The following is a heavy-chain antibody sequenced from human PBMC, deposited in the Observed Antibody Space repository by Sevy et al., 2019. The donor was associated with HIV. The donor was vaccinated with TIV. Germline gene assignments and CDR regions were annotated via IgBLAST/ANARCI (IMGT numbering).Heavy chain of an antibody. V-gene: IGHV3-11*01. CDR3: ARDPGVTMVRGVSWYYGMDV. CDR2: ISSSGSTI. D-gene: IGHD3-10*01. Sequence: GGSLRLSCAASGFTFSDYYMSWIRQAPGKGLEGVSYISSSGSTIYYADSVKGRFTISRDNAKNSLYLQMNSLRAEDTAVYYCARDPGVTMVRGVSWYYGMDVWGQGTTVTVSS. CDR1: GFTFSDYY. J-gene: IGHJ6*02.